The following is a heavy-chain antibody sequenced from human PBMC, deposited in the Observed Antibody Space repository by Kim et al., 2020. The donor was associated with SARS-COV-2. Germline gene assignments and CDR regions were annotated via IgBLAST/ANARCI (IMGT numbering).Heavy chain of an antibody. CDR2: IRSKPKSYAT. CDR3: ATYIEYSFNY. CDR1: GFIFSGST. D-gene: IGHD2-15*01. Sequence: GGSLRLSCAASGFIFSGSTIHWVRQASGKGLEWVGRIRSKPKSYATEYTVSVKGRFTVSRDDSKNTAYLQMNGLKTEDTAVYYCATYIEYSFNYW. V-gene: IGHV3-73*01. J-gene: IGHJ4*01.